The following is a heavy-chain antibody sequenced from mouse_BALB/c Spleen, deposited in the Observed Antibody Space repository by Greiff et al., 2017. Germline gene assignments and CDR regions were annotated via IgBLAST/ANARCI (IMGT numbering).Heavy chain of an antibody. CDR2: ISSCNSTI. CDR3: ARVGYDDDGDY. D-gene: IGHD2-4*01. Sequence: EVQLVESGGGLVQPGGSRKLSCAASGFTFSGFGMHWVRQAPEKGLEWVAYISSCNSTIYYADTVKGRFTISRDNPKNTLFLQMTSLRSEDTAMYYCARVGYDDDGDYWGQGTTLTVSA. V-gene: IGHV5-17*02. CDR1: GFTFSGFG. J-gene: IGHJ2*01.